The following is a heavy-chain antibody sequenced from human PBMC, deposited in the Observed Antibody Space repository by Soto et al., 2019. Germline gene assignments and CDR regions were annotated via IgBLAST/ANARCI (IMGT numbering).Heavy chain of an antibody. CDR2: IYYSGTT. CDR1: GGSISSGDYY. Sequence: TLSITCTVSGGSISSGDYYWSWIRQPPGKGLEWIGYIYYSGTTYYNPSLKSRVTISVDTSKNQFSLKLSSVTAADTAVYYCAVSPYYGAKSYFDYRGLGTLVTVSS. V-gene: IGHV4-30-4*01. J-gene: IGHJ4*02. CDR3: AVSPYYGAKSYFDY. D-gene: IGHD4-17*01.